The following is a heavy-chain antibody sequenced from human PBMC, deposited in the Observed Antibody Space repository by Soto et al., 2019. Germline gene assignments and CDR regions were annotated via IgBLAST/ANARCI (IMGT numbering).Heavy chain of an antibody. V-gene: IGHV1-69*13. CDR3: ARAPLGAGYNYYYYGMDV. CDR1: GGTFSSYA. CDR2: IIPIFGTA. D-gene: IGHD3-9*01. J-gene: IGHJ6*02. Sequence: SVKVSCKASGGTFSSYAISWVRQAPGQGLEWMGGIIPIFGTANYAQRFQGRVTITADESTSTAYMELSSLRSEDTAVYYCARAPLGAGYNYYYYGMDVWGQGTTVTVSS.